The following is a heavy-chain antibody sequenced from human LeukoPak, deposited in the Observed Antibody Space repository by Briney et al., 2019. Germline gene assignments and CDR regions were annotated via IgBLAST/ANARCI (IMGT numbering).Heavy chain of an antibody. J-gene: IGHJ4*02. Sequence: GGSLRLSCAVSGFTFSSYAMNWVRQAPGKGLEWVSAISGSGVNTDHADSVKGQFTISRDNSKNTLYLQMNSLRVEDTAVYYCAKSFGPVIAAAGTGADWGQGTLVTVSS. D-gene: IGHD6-13*01. V-gene: IGHV3-23*01. CDR3: AKSFGPVIAAAGTGAD. CDR1: GFTFSSYA. CDR2: ISGSGVNT.